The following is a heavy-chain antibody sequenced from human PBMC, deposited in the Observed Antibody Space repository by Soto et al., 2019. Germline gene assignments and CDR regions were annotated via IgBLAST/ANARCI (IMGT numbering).Heavy chain of an antibody. Sequence: QVQLVESGGGVVQPGRSLRLSCAASGFTFSSYAMHWVRQAPGKGLEWVAVISYDGSNKYYADSVKGRFTISRDNSKNTLYLQMNSLRAEDTAVYYCARVTLGYCSSTSCYEIDYWGQGTLVTVSS. D-gene: IGHD2-2*01. J-gene: IGHJ4*02. CDR1: GFTFSSYA. CDR2: ISYDGSNK. CDR3: ARVTLGYCSSTSCYEIDY. V-gene: IGHV3-30-3*01.